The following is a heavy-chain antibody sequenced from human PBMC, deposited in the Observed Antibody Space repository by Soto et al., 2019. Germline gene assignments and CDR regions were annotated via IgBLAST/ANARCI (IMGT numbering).Heavy chain of an antibody. D-gene: IGHD2-15*01. CDR1: GDSVKSSY. V-gene: IGHV4-59*02. J-gene: IGHJ5*02. CDR3: ARLIEGYPPHNYFDP. CDR2: VFDFGST. Sequence: ETLSLTCSVSGDSVKSSYWAWIRQSPGRAPEWVGYVFDFGSTGYHPSLKGRLTISMDTSKNQVSLSLRSVTVADTGSYYCARLIEGYPPHNYFDPWGQVPMGTVSS.